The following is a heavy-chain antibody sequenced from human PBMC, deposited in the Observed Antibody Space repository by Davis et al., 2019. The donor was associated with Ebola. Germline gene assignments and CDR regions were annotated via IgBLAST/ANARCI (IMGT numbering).Heavy chain of an antibody. J-gene: IGHJ6*02. D-gene: IGHD6-6*01. Sequence: GESLKISCAASGFTFNNYGMHWVRQAPGKGLEWVAAIWFVGTNKYYADSAKGRFTISRDNSKNTLYLQMNSLRAEDTAVYYCARSSSRGSVYYYAMDVWGQGTTVTVSS. V-gene: IGHV3-33*01. CDR1: GFTFNNYG. CDR3: ARSSSRGSVYYYAMDV. CDR2: IWFVGTNK.